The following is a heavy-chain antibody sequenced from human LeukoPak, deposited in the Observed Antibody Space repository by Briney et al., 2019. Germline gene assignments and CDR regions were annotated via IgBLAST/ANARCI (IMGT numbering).Heavy chain of an antibody. D-gene: IGHD2-15*01. CDR1: GGSISSGGYS. V-gene: IGHV4-30-2*01. CDR3: ARDGCSGGSCFLNNWFDP. J-gene: IGHJ5*02. CDR2: IYHSGST. Sequence: SETLSLTCAVSGGSISSGGYSWSWIRQPPGKGLEWFGHIYHSGSTYYNPSLKRRVTISVDRSKNQFSLKLSSVTAADTAVYYCARDGCSGGSCFLNNWFDPWGQGTLVTVSS.